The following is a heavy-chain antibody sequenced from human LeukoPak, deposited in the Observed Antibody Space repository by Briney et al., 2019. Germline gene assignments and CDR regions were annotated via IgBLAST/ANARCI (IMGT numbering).Heavy chain of an antibody. CDR3: ARDPTPRYCSGGSCYTHYGMDV. J-gene: IGHJ6*02. CDR2: ISSSSSYI. V-gene: IGHV3-21*01. CDR1: GFSFRSFE. Sequence: GGSLRLSCVASGFSFRSFEMNWVRQAPGKGLEWVSSISSSSSYIYYADSVKGRLTISRDNAKNSLYLQMNSLRAEDTAVYYCARDPTPRYCSGGSCYTHYGMDVWGQGTTVTVSS. D-gene: IGHD2-15*01.